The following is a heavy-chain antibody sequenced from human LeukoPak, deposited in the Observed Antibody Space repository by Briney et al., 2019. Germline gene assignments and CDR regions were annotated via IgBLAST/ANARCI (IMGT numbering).Heavy chain of an antibody. D-gene: IGHD6-19*01. CDR3: ARELDSSGWLGYYGMDV. J-gene: IGHJ6*02. CDR2: INPNSGGT. Sequence: ASVKVSCKASGYTFTDYYMHWVRQAPGQGLEWMGWINPNSGGTNYAQKFQGRVTMTRDTSISTAYMELSRLRSDDTAVYYCARELDSSGWLGYYGMDVWGQGTTVTVSS. CDR1: GYTFTDYY. V-gene: IGHV1-2*02.